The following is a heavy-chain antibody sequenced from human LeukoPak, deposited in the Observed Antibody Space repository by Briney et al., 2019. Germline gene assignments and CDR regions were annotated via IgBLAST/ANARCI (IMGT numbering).Heavy chain of an antibody. CDR2: IYTSGST. J-gene: IGHJ6*03. D-gene: IGHD6-19*01. CDR1: GGSISSYY. V-gene: IGHV4-4*07. Sequence: PSETLSLTCTVSGGSISSYYWSWIRQPAGKGLEWIGRIYTSGSTNYNPSPKSRVTMSVDTSKNQFSLKLSSVTAADTAVYYCARDLGSGWYWEDYYYYYMDVWGKGTTVTVSS. CDR3: ARDLGSGWYWEDYYYYYMDV.